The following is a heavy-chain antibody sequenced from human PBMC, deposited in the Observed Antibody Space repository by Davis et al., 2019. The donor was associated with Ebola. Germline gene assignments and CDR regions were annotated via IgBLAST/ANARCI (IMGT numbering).Heavy chain of an antibody. CDR2: ISGSGGST. J-gene: IGHJ4*02. Sequence: PGGSLRLSCTDSVITFSSYAMTWVRQAPGKGLEWVSAISGSGGSTYYADSVKGRITISRDNAKNSLYLQVNSLRDEDTAVYYCAKFSRAGDSVWGQGTLVTVSS. V-gene: IGHV3-23*01. CDR3: AKFSRAGDSV. D-gene: IGHD6-13*01. CDR1: VITFSSYA.